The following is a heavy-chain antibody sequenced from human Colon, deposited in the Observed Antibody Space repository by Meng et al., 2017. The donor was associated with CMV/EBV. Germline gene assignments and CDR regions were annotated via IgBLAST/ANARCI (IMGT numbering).Heavy chain of an antibody. Sequence: GASLKISCAASGFTLSPYWMHWVRQAPGKGLEWVSRINKDGGNTTYADSVKGRVTISRDNAKNIVYLQMNSLRAEDTAVYYCARRASYCSSAGCYLNLWGQGTPVTVSS. CDR1: GFTLSPYW. CDR2: INKDGGNT. D-gene: IGHD2-2*01. CDR3: ARRASYCSSAGCYLNL. J-gene: IGHJ5*02. V-gene: IGHV3-74*01.